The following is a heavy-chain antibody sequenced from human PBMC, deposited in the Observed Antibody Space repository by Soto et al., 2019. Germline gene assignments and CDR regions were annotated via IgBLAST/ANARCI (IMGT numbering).Heavy chain of an antibody. D-gene: IGHD3-3*01. V-gene: IGHV4-39*01. J-gene: IGHJ4*02. CDR2: VYHTGTT. CDR3: ARGLLEDYDFWSGYYRPWYFDY. Sequence: ASETLSLTCTVSGGSISSSSYYWGWIRQAPGKGLEWIGSVYHTGTTYYNPSLKGRLIISVDTSKNQFSLKLSSVTAADTAVYYCARGLLEDYDFWSGYYRPWYFDYWGQGTLVTVSS. CDR1: GGSISSSSYY.